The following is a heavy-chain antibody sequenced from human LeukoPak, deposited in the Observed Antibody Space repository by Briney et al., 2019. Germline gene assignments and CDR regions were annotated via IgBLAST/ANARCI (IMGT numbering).Heavy chain of an antibody. CDR1: GFTFSTHA. V-gene: IGHV3-23*01. CDR3: ARFPGFGSGTYRLDY. D-gene: IGHD3-10*01. CDR2: IATGFDT. J-gene: IGHJ4*02. Sequence: RGSLRLSCAASGFTFSTHAITWVRQAPGKGLEWVSSIATGFDTYSTDSVKGRFAISRDNSKNTLYLQMNNLRADDTALYYCARFPGFGSGTYRLDYWGQRTLVTVSS.